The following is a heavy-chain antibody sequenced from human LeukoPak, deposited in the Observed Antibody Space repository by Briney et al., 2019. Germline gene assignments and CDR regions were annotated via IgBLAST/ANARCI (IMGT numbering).Heavy chain of an antibody. CDR3: ARDILRYFDGRFDP. D-gene: IGHD3-9*01. CDR2: ISSSSSYI. Sequence: GGSLRLSCAASEFTFTTYSMAWVRQAPGKGLEWVSSISSSSSYIYYADSVKGRFTISRDNAKNSLYLQMNSLRAEDTAVYYCARDILRYFDGRFDPWGQGTLVTVSS. V-gene: IGHV3-21*01. CDR1: EFTFTTYS. J-gene: IGHJ5*02.